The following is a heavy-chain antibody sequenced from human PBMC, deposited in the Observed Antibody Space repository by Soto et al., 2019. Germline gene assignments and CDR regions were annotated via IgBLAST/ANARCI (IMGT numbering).Heavy chain of an antibody. CDR3: AKDIRMASECGMDV. CDR1: GFTFDDYA. D-gene: IGHD3-10*01. J-gene: IGHJ6*02. V-gene: IGHV3-9*01. Sequence: EVQLVESGGGLVQPGRSLRLSCAASGFTFDDYAMHWVRQAPGKGLEWVSGISWNSGSIGYADSVKGRFTISRDNAKNSLYLQMNSLRAEDTALYYCAKDIRMASECGMDVWGQGTTVTVSS. CDR2: ISWNSGSI.